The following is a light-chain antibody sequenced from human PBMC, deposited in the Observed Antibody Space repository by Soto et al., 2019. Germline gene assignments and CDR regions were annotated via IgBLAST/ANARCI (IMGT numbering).Light chain of an antibody. CDR3: CSYAGSYSYV. J-gene: IGLJ1*01. V-gene: IGLV2-11*01. Sequence: QSALAQPASVSGSPGQSITISCTGTSSDVGAYNYVSWYQQHPGKAPKLMIYDVSKRPSGVPDRFSGSKSGNTASLTISGLQAEDEADYYFCSYAGSYSYVFGTGTKVTV. CDR1: SSDVGAYNY. CDR2: DVS.